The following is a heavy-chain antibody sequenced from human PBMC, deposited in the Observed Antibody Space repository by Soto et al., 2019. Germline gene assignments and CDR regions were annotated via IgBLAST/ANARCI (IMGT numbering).Heavy chain of an antibody. CDR2: ISAYNGNT. Sequence: QVQLVQSGAEVKKPGASVKVSCKASGYTFTSYGISWVRQAPGQGLEWMGWISAYNGNTNYAQKLQGRVTMTTDTSTSTAYMELRSLRSDDTAVYYCARDHTARYCISTSCYEGWFDPWGQGTLVTVSS. V-gene: IGHV1-18*01. CDR3: ARDHTARYCISTSCYEGWFDP. J-gene: IGHJ5*02. D-gene: IGHD2-2*01. CDR1: GYTFTSYG.